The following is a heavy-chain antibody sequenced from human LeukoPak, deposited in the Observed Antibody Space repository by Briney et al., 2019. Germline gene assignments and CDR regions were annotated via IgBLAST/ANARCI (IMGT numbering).Heavy chain of an antibody. CDR1: GFTFSGYA. D-gene: IGHD3-22*01. CDR2: IWYDGSNK. Sequence: PGGSLRPSCAASGFTFSGYAMHWVRQAPGKGLEWVAIIWYDGSNKKYEDSVKGRFTISRDNSKNTLYLQMNSLRAEDTAVYYCARGVDYYENSGTIDYWGQGTLVTVSS. V-gene: IGHV3-33*08. CDR3: ARGVDYYENSGTIDY. J-gene: IGHJ4*02.